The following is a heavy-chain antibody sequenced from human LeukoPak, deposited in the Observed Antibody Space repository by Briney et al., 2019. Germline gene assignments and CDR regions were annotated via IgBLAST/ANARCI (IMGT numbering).Heavy chain of an antibody. CDR1: GFTFSSYG. J-gene: IGHJ4*02. CDR3: ATRNPYYYGSSHYFDY. Sequence: GGSLRLSCAASGFTFSSYGMHWVRQAPGKGLEWVSAISGSGGSTYYADSVKGRFTISRDNSKNTLYLQMNSLRAEDTAVYYCATRNPYYYGSSHYFDYWGQGTLVTVSS. CDR2: ISGSGGST. V-gene: IGHV3-23*01. D-gene: IGHD3-10*01.